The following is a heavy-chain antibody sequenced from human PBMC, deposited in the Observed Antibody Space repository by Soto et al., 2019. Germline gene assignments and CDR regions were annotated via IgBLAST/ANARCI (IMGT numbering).Heavy chain of an antibody. J-gene: IGHJ6*02. CDR3: ASGGSYSDYYYYGMDV. CDR2: IYPGDSDT. Sequence: LGESLKISCKGSGYSFTSYWIGWVRQMPGKGLEWMGIIYPGDSDTRYSPSFQGQVTISADKSISTAYLQWSSLKASDTAMYYCASGGSYSDYYYYGMDVWGQGTTVTVSS. V-gene: IGHV5-51*01. D-gene: IGHD1-26*01. CDR1: GYSFTSYW.